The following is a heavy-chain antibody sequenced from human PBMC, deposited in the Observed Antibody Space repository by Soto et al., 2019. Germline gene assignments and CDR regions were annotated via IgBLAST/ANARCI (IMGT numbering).Heavy chain of an antibody. V-gene: IGHV1-58*01. D-gene: IGHD3-10*01. Sequence: SVKVSCKASGFTFTSSAVQWVRQARGQRLEWIGWIVVGSGNTNYAQKFQDRVTMTRDTSTSTVYMELSSLRSEDTAVYYCARRRITMVRGSAGAPMAVWGKGTTVTAP. CDR1: GFTFTSSA. CDR3: ARRRITMVRGSAGAPMAV. J-gene: IGHJ6*03. CDR2: IVVGSGNT.